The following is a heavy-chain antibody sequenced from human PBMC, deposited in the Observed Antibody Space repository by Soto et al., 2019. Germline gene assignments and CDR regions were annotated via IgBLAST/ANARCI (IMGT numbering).Heavy chain of an antibody. D-gene: IGHD3-16*01. CDR3: ARDTSHGVTIGGLDS. V-gene: IGHV3-48*02. CDR2: ITDGLTK. J-gene: IGHJ4*02. CDR1: GFSFSNYN. Sequence: PGGSLRLSCAASGFSFSNYNMNWVRQAPGKGLEWAAHITDGLTKHYADFVQGRFTISRDNAKNSLYLELTDLRDDDTAVYYCARDTSHGVTIGGLDSWGQGTLVTVSS.